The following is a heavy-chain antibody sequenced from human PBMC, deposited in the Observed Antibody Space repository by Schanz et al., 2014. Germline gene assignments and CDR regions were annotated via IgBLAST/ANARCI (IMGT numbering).Heavy chain of an antibody. CDR2: ISTGRYL. J-gene: IGHJ4*02. V-gene: IGHV3-21*02. CDR1: GFTFSSYS. CDR3: ARDPVEGAPTPYYFDS. D-gene: IGHD1-26*01. Sequence: EVQLVESGGGLVKPGGSLRLSCAASGFTFSSYSLAWVRQAPGKGLEWVSFISTGRYLYYADSVKGRFTISRDNTKNSVFMQMSSLRVEETGMYLCARDPVEGAPTPYYFDSWGPGTLVTVSS.